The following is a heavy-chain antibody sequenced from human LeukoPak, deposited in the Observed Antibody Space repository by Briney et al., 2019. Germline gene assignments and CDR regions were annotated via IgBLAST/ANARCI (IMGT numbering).Heavy chain of an antibody. J-gene: IGHJ4*02. Sequence: GGSLRLSCAASGFTFSAFWMSWVRQGPGKGLEWVASIKPDGSDSHHVDSVMGRFTISRDSAKNLLYLQMNSLSAEDTAVYYCARLFGGVTTFDYWGQGALVTVSS. V-gene: IGHV3-7*01. CDR1: GFTFSAFW. CDR3: ARLFGGVTTFDY. CDR2: IKPDGSDS. D-gene: IGHD4-17*01.